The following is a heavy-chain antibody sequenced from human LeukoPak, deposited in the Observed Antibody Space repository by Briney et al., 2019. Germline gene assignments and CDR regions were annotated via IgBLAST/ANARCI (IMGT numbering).Heavy chain of an antibody. CDR2: ISAQHGQT. CDR3: ATGAFAAAAGLDY. Sequence: ASVKVSCKTSGYSENFYGITWVRQVAGQGLEWMGWISAQHGQTEYAPNSQDRVTMTTDTYTNTAYMELSSLRSEDTAVYYCATGAFAAAAGLDYWGQGTLVTVSS. V-gene: IGHV1-18*01. D-gene: IGHD6-13*01. J-gene: IGHJ4*02. CDR1: GYSENFYG.